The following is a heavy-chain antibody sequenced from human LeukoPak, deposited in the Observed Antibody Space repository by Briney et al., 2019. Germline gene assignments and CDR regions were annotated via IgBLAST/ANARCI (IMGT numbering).Heavy chain of an antibody. J-gene: IGHJ5*02. CDR3: ARDLAGSGYDENWFDP. CDR1: GYTFTGYY. Sequence: ASVKVSCKASGYTFTGYYMHWVRQAPGQGLEWMGWINPNSGGTNYAQKFQGRVTMTRDTSISTAYMELSRLRSDDTAVYYCARDLAGSGYDENWFDPWGQGTLVTVSS. CDR2: INPNSGGT. V-gene: IGHV1-2*02. D-gene: IGHD5-12*01.